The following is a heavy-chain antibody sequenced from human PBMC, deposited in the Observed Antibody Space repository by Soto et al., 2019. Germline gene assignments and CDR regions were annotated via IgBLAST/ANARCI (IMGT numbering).Heavy chain of an antibody. CDR1: GFTFSNAW. CDR2: IKSKTDGGTT. Sequence: PGGSLRLSCAASGFTFSNAWMNWVRQAPGKGLEWVGRIKSKTDGGTTDYAAPVKGRFTISRDDSKNTLYLQMNSLKTEDTAVYYCTTDSRGGWYGMDVWGQGTTVTVSS. V-gene: IGHV3-15*07. CDR3: TTDSRGGWYGMDV. D-gene: IGHD6-19*01. J-gene: IGHJ6*02.